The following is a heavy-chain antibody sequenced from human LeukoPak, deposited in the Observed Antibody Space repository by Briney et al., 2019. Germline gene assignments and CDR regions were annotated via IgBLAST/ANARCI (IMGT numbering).Heavy chain of an antibody. J-gene: IGHJ4*02. V-gene: IGHV4-61*05. CDR1: GGSISSSSYY. CDR3: ARDVLAAPGTFDY. Sequence: SETLSLTCTVSGGSISSSSYYWGWIRQPPGKGLEWIGYIYYSGNTYYNPSLKSRVTISVDTSKNQFSLKLSSVTAADTAVYYCARDVLAAPGTFDYWGQGTLVTVSS. D-gene: IGHD6-13*01. CDR2: IYYSGNT.